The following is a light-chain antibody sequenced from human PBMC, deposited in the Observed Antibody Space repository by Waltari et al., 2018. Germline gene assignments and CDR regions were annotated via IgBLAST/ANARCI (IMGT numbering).Light chain of an antibody. CDR3: CSYAGRSTWV. J-gene: IGLJ3*02. Sequence: QSALTQPRSVSGSPGQSVTISCPGTTFDVGGYNYVSWYQQHPGKAPKLMIYNVNERLSGVPDRFSGSKSGNTASLTISGLQAEDEADYFCCSYAGRSTWVFGGGTKVTVL. V-gene: IGLV2-11*01. CDR1: TFDVGGYNY. CDR2: NVN.